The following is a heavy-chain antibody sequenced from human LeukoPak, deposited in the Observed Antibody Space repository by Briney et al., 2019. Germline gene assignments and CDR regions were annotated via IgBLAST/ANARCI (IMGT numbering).Heavy chain of an antibody. CDR1: GYSFTTYW. J-gene: IGHJ2*01. CDR3: ARHHAGSYYYDWYFDL. CDR2: IYPGDSDT. V-gene: IGHV5-51*01. D-gene: IGHD1-26*01. Sequence: PGESLKISCKGSGYSFTTYWIGWVRQMPGKGLEWMGIIYPGDSDTRYSPSFQGQVTISADKSISTAYLQWSSLKASDTAIYYCARHHAGSYYYDWYFDLWGRGTLVTVSS.